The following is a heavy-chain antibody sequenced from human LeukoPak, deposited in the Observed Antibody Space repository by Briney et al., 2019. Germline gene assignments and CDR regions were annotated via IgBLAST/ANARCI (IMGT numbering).Heavy chain of an antibody. CDR1: GYTFTSYY. V-gene: IGHV1-2*02. CDR3: ARPRYCSGGSCYGIYYFDY. Sequence: ASVKVSCKASGYTFTSYYMHWVRQAPGQGLEWMGWINPNSGGTNYAQKFQGRVTMTRDTSISTAYMELSRLRSDDTAVYYCARPRYCSGGSCYGIYYFDYWGQGTLVTVSS. J-gene: IGHJ4*02. D-gene: IGHD2-15*01. CDR2: INPNSGGT.